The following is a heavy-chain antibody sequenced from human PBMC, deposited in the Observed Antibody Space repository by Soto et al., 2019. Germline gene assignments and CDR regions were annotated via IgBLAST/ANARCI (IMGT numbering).Heavy chain of an antibody. V-gene: IGHV3-74*01. Sequence: RYLRLSCAASRFTFSSYWMYWVRQAPGKGLVWVSRINSDGSSTSYADSVKGRFTISRDNAKNTLYLQMNSLRAEDTAVYYCARGCIVVVPPALGYGMVVRGPATMVPFSS. CDR1: RFTFSSYW. J-gene: IGHJ6*02. D-gene: IGHD2-2*01. CDR3: ARGCIVVVPPALGYGMVV. CDR2: INSDGSST.